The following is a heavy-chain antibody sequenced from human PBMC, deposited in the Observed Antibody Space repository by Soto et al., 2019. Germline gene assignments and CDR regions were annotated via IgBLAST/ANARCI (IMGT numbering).Heavy chain of an antibody. CDR1: GDPISSRSYY. D-gene: IGHD6-13*01. CDR2: IYYTGNA. CDR3: ARHKDTSSRYLLPDF. Sequence: SETLSLTCTVSGDPISSRSYYWGWIRQPPGKGLEWIGSIYYTGNAYYNPSLKSRVAVSVDTSKNQFSLKVTSVTATDTAVYYCARHKDTSSRYLLPDFWGQGTLVTVSS. V-gene: IGHV4-39*01. J-gene: IGHJ4*02.